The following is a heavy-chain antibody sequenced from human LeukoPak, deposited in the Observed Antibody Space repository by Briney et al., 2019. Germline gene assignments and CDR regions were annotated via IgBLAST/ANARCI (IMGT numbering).Heavy chain of an antibody. V-gene: IGHV3-23*01. CDR2: ISGSGGST. J-gene: IGHJ4*02. CDR1: GFTFSSYG. Sequence: GGSLRLSCAASGFTFSSYGMSWVRQAPGKGLEWVSAISGSGGSTYYADSVKGRFTISRDNSKNTVYLQMNSLRAEDAAVYYCAKPLYSSNWFYFDYWGQGTLVTVSS. D-gene: IGHD6-13*01. CDR3: AKPLYSSNWFYFDY.